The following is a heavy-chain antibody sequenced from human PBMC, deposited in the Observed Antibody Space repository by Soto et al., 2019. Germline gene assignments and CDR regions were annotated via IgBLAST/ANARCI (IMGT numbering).Heavy chain of an antibody. J-gene: IGHJ6*02. CDR2: INHSGST. Sequence: SETLSLTCAVYGGSFSGYYWSWIRQPPGKGLKWIGEINHSGSTNYNPSLKSRVTISVDTSKNQFSLKLSSVTAADTAVYYCARGRGGCSGGSCYPRTYYYYYGMDVWGQGTTVT. D-gene: IGHD2-15*01. CDR1: GGSFSGYY. V-gene: IGHV4-34*01. CDR3: ARGRGGCSGGSCYPRTYYYYYGMDV.